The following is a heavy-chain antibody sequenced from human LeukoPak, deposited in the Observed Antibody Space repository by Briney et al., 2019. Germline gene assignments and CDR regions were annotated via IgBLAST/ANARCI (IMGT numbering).Heavy chain of an antibody. Sequence: GGSLRHSCAASGFTVSSNYMSWVRQAPGKGLEWVSVIYSGGSTYYADSVKGRFTISRHNSKNTLYLQMNSLRAEDTAVYYCARNSGGNSDYWGQGTLVTVSS. CDR2: IYSGGST. CDR3: ARNSGGNSDY. J-gene: IGHJ4*02. D-gene: IGHD2-15*01. V-gene: IGHV3-53*04. CDR1: GFTVSSNY.